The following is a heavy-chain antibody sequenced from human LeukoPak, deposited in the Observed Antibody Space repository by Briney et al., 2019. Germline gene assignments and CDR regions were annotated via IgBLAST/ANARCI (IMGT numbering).Heavy chain of an antibody. CDR1: GYSVSEAW. D-gene: IGHD2/OR15-2a*01. CDR2: IKKKSAGGTT. J-gene: IGHJ6*03. CDR3: QGSSYSIGRGAFHYMYV. V-gene: IGHV3-15*01. Sequence: GGSLRLSCVASGYSVSEAWMSWVRQAPGKGLDWVGRIKKKSAGGTTDYDASVKGRFTISRDESDNTVYVEMNSLRIEDSGVYYCQGSSYSIGRGAFHYMYVWGKGTTVTVSS.